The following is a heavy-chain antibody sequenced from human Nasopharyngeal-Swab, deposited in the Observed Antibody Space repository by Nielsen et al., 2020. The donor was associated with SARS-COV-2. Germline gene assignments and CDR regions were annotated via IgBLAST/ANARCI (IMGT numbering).Heavy chain of an antibody. J-gene: IGHJ4*02. CDR2: IKSKADGGTA. D-gene: IGHD1-26*01. CDR3: KSVLKWETLGPDY. CDR1: GFAFSDAW. V-gene: IGHV3-15*01. Sequence: GESLKISCAASGFAFSDAWLGWVRQAPGKGLAWVGRIKSKADGGTAEYAAPVRGRFTISRDDSKETLHLQMNSLTSEDTAVYYCKSVLKWETLGPDYWSQGTLVTVSS.